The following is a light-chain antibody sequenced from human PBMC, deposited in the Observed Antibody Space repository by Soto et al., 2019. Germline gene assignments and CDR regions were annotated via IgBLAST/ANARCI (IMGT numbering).Light chain of an antibody. Sequence: DIQMTQSPSSLSASVGDRVTITCRASQDINNYLAWYQQKPGKPPKLLIYAASTLQSGVPSRFSGGGSGTEFTLPINSLQPEEVATYYCQRYNNAPPVTFCPGTKV. CDR3: QRYNNAPPVT. CDR1: QDINNY. CDR2: AAS. V-gene: IGKV1-27*01. J-gene: IGKJ3*01.